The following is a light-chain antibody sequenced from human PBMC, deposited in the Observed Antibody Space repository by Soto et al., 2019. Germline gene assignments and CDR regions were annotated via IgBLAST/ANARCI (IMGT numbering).Light chain of an antibody. Sequence: DIVMTQSPATVSLSPGERATHSGRARQSVYTDVAWYQQKPGQSPRLLSYVASTRASDIPARFSGSGSGTDFNLTIRSLQSGDVAVYYCQQYNSWPPLTFGGGTKVEIK. CDR2: VAS. CDR1: QSVYTD. J-gene: IGKJ4*01. V-gene: IGKV3-15*01. CDR3: QQYNSWPPLT.